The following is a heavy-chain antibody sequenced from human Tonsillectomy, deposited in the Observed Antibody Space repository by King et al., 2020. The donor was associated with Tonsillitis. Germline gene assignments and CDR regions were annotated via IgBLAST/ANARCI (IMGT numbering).Heavy chain of an antibody. J-gene: IGHJ4*02. CDR3: ARVAIGYDSSGYSLGKLDY. D-gene: IGHD3-22*01. CDR2: ISAYNGNT. Sequence: QLVQSGAEVKKPGASVKVSCKASGYTFTSYGISWVRQAPGQGLEWMGWISAYNGNTNYAQKLQGRVTMTTDTSTSTAYMELRSLRSDDTAVYYCARVAIGYDSSGYSLGKLDYWGQGTLVTVSS. CDR1: GYTFTSYG. V-gene: IGHV1-18*01.